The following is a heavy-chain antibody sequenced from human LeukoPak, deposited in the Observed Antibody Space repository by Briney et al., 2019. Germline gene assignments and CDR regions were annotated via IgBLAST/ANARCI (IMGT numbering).Heavy chain of an antibody. CDR1: GFTFSRYG. CDR3: VRLGSGWSMDY. J-gene: IGHJ4*02. V-gene: IGHV3-33*01. Sequence: PGGSLRLSCVASGFTFSRYGMHWVRQAPGKGLEWVAVIWYDGTNKYYAESVKGRFTISRDNSKNTLYLQMNSLRADDTAVYYCVRLGSGWSMDYWGQGTLVTVSS. D-gene: IGHD6-19*01. CDR2: IWYDGTNK.